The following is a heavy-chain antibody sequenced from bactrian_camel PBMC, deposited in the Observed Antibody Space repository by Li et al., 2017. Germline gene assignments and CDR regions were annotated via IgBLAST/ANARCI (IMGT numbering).Heavy chain of an antibody. J-gene: IGHJ4*01. D-gene: IGHD2*01. CDR3: AADPEGKVGSGGSWLSQYEYND. V-gene: IGHV3S25*01. CDR1: GFTFSSYW. CDR2: IASGGGTT. Sequence: QLVESGGGLVQPGGSLRLSCAASGFTFSSYWMYWVRQAPGKGLEWVSGIASGGGTTYYGESVKGRFTISRDNAKNTVYLQMNSLKPEDTAVYYCAADPEGKVGSGGSWLSQYEYNDWGQGT.